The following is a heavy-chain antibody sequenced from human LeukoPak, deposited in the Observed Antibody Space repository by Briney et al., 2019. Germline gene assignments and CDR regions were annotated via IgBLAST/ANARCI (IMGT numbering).Heavy chain of an antibody. V-gene: IGHV3-30*04. D-gene: IGHD1-1*01. J-gene: IGHJ4*02. Sequence: GGSLRLSCAASGFTFSSYAMHWVRQAPGKGLEWAAIISYDGSDKFYVDSVKGRFTISRDNSKNTLFPQMNSLRAEDTAVYYCARGQLYFDYWGQGTLVSVSS. CDR3: ARGQLYFDY. CDR2: ISYDGSDK. CDR1: GFTFSSYA.